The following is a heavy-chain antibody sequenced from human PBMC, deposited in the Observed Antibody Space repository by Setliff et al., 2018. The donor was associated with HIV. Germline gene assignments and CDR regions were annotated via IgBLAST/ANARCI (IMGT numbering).Heavy chain of an antibody. CDR2: FEPEDGET. J-gene: IGHJ3*02. Sequence: ASVKVSCKVSGYTLTELSMHWVRQAPGKGLEWMGGFEPEDGETIYAQKFQGRVTMTEDTSTDTAYMELSSLRSEDTAVYYCASEFSSGYYYGTDAFDIWGQGTMVTVSS. V-gene: IGHV1-24*01. CDR3: ASEFSSGYYYGTDAFDI. D-gene: IGHD3-22*01. CDR1: GYTLTELS.